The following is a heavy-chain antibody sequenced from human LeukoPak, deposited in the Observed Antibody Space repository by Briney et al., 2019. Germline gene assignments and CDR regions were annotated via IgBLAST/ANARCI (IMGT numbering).Heavy chain of an antibody. J-gene: IGHJ4*02. V-gene: IGHV1-2*02. D-gene: IGHD2-21*02. CDR3: ASPEYGDFYFDY. Sequence: ASVKVSCKASGYTFSGYYIHWVRQAPGQGLEWMGWISPSTGGTNYAQKFQGRVTMTRDTSIATAYMELRSLRSDDTAVYYCASPEYGDFYFDYWGQGTLVTVAP. CDR1: GYTFSGYY. CDR2: ISPSTGGT.